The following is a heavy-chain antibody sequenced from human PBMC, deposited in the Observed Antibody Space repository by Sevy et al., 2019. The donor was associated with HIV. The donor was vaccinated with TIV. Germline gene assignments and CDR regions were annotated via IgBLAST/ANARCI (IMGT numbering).Heavy chain of an antibody. CDR2: INRDGSST. V-gene: IGHV3-74*01. Sequence: LSCAASGFSFSTYYIHWVRQAPGKGLVWASRINRDGSSTSYADSVKGRFTISRDNAKNTVYLQMSSLRDDDTAVYYCAREITPSGSSGKDAFDIWGQGTMVTVSS. J-gene: IGHJ3*02. CDR3: AREITPSGSSGKDAFDI. D-gene: IGHD1-26*01. CDR1: GFSFSTYY.